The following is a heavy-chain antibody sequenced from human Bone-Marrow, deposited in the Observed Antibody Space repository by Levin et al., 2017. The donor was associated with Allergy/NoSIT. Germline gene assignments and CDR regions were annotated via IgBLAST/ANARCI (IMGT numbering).Heavy chain of an antibody. V-gene: IGHV3-23*01. D-gene: IGHD3-10*01. Sequence: LSLPCAASGFTFYNYVMNWVRQSPGKGLEWVSGISSSGGSTYYADSVKGRFTISRDNSKNTLYLQINSLRAEDTAVYYCAKAKSHLDYYGSGSYDFWGQGTLVTVSS. CDR1: GFTFYNYV. J-gene: IGHJ4*02. CDR2: ISSSGGST. CDR3: AKAKSHLDYYGSGSYDF.